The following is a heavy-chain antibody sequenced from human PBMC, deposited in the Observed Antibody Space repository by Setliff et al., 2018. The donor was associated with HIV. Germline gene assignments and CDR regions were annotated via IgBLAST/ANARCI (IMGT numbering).Heavy chain of an antibody. Sequence: PSETLSLTCTVSGGSIRVDNYFWGWIRQPPGKGLEWIGIMNSKGESFYNASFTNGVLISIDTSKNQFSLKLKSMTATDTAVYYCARGVVMRGIIVGRPLDSWGRGTLVTVSS. D-gene: IGHD2-21*01. CDR2: MNSKGES. CDR1: GGSIRVDNYF. J-gene: IGHJ4*02. CDR3: ARGVVMRGIIVGRPLDS. V-gene: IGHV4-39*07.